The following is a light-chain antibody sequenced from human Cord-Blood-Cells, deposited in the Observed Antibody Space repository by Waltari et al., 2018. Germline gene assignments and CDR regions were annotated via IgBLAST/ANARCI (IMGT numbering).Light chain of an antibody. V-gene: IGLV3-19*01. CDR2: GKN. CDR3: NSRDSSGNHPFYV. J-gene: IGLJ1*01. CDR1: SLRSYY. Sequence: SSELTLDPAVSVALGQTVRITCQGDSLRSYYASWYQQKPGQAPVLVIYGKNNRPSGIPDRFSGSSSGNTASLTITGAQAEDEADYYCNSRDSSGNHPFYVFGTGTKVTVL.